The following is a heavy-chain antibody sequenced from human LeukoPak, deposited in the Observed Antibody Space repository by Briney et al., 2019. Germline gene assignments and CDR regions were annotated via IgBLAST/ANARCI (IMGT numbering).Heavy chain of an antibody. J-gene: IGHJ4*02. D-gene: IGHD5-18*01. CDR3: ARLSVGGYSYGTIRKTFDY. CDR2: IYYSGST. Sequence: KSSEILSLTCTVSGGSISSGGYYWSWIRQHPGKGLEWIGYIYYSGSTYYNPSLKSRVTISVDTSKNQFSLKLSSVTAADTAVYYCARLSVGGYSYGTIRKTFDYWGQGTLVTVSS. CDR1: GGSISSGGYY. V-gene: IGHV4-31*03.